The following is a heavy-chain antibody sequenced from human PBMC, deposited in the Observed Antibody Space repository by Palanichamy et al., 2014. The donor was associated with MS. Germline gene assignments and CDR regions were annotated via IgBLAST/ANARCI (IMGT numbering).Heavy chain of an antibody. CDR1: GFTFSSYA. CDR2: ISGSGGST. J-gene: IGHJ4*02. CDR3: AKEEYGGSYQTPYYFDY. V-gene: IGHV3-23*01. Sequence: VQLLESGGGLVQPGGSLRLSCAASGFTFSSYAMSWVRQAPGKGLEWVSAISGSGGSTYYADSVKGRFTISRDNSKNTLYLQMNSLRAEDTAVYYCAKEEYGGSYQTPYYFDYWGQGTLVTVSS. D-gene: IGHD1-26*01.